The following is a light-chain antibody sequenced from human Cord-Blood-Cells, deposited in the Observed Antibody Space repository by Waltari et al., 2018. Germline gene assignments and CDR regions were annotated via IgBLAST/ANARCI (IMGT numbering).Light chain of an antibody. CDR2: EGR. V-gene: IGLV2-23*01. CDR3: CSYAGSSTNWV. J-gene: IGLJ3*02. Sequence: QSALTQPASVSGSPGQSITIPCTGTSSDVGSYNLVSWYQQHPRKAPKLMICEGRKRPSGVSNRFSGAKSGKTASLTSSGVQAEDEADYYCCSYAGSSTNWVFGGGTKLTVL. CDR1: SSDVGSYNL.